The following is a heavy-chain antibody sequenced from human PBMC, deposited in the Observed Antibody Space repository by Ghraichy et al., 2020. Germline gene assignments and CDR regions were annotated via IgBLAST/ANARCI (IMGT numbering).Heavy chain of an antibody. V-gene: IGHV1-24*01. CDR1: GYTLTELS. J-gene: IGHJ3*02. CDR2: FDPEDGET. Sequence: ASVKVSCKVSGYTLTELSMHWVRQAPGKGLEWMGGFDPEDGETIYAQKFQGRVTMTEDTSTDTAYMELSSLRSEDTAVYYCATDSWLRITMVRGVNHDAFDIWGQGTMVTVSS. CDR3: ATDSWLRITMVRGVNHDAFDI. D-gene: IGHD3-10*01.